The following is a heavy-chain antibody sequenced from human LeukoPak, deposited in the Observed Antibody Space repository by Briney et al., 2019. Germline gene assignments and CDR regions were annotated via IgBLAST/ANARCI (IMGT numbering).Heavy chain of an antibody. CDR1: GYTFTGYY. J-gene: IGHJ5*02. V-gene: IGHV1-2*02. Sequence: GASVKVSCKASGYTFTGYYMHWVRQAPGQGLEWMGWINPNSGGTNYAQKFQGRVTMTRDTSISTAYMELSRLRSDDTAVYYCARDSQVPGLGYYYGSGSYSTWGQGTLVTVSS. D-gene: IGHD3-10*01. CDR2: INPNSGGT. CDR3: ARDSQVPGLGYYYGSGSYST.